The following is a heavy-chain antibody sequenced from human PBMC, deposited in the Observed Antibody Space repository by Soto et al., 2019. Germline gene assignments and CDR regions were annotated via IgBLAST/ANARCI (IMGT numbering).Heavy chain of an antibody. Sequence: QVQLVESGGGVVQPGRSLRLSCAASGFTFSSYGMHWVRQAPGTGLEWVAVIGYDGSNKYNADSVKGRFTISRDNSENTLYLQMNSLRAEDTAIYYCARDFSVVVGTKADTWFDPWGQGTLVTVSS. CDR2: IGYDGSNK. CDR1: GFTFSSYG. CDR3: ARDFSVVVGTKADTWFDP. J-gene: IGHJ5*02. V-gene: IGHV3-33*01. D-gene: IGHD2-15*01.